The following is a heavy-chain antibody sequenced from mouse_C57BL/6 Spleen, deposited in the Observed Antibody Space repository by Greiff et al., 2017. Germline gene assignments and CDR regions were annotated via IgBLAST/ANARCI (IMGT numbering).Heavy chain of an antibody. D-gene: IGHD2-3*01. J-gene: IGHJ4*01. CDR1: GFSFNTYA. CDR3: VGHATYDGYPYAMDY. V-gene: IGHV10-1*01. Sequence: EVQLVESGGGLVQPKGSLKLSCAASGFSFNTYAMNWVRQAPGKGLEWVARIRSKSNNYATYYADSVKDRFTISRDDSESMLYLQMNNLKTEDTAMYYCVGHATYDGYPYAMDYWGQGTSVTVSS. CDR2: IRSKSNNYAT.